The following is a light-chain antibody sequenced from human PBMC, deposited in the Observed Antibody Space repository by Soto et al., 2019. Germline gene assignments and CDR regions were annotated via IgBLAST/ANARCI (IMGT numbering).Light chain of an antibody. Sequence: DIQMTQSPSSLSASVGDIVTITCRASQSLSSYLNWYQQKPGKAPKLLIYAASSLQSGVTSRFSGSGSWTDFTLTISSLQPEDFATYYCQQGYSTPPTVGGGTNVEIK. CDR3: QQGYSTPPT. CDR1: QSLSSY. V-gene: IGKV1-39*01. CDR2: AAS. J-gene: IGKJ4*01.